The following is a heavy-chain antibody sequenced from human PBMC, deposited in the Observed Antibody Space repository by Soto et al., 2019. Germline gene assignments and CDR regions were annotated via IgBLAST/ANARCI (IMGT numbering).Heavy chain of an antibody. D-gene: IGHD3-22*01. CDR3: ASHLVVTDFDY. V-gene: IGHV4-30-4*01. J-gene: IGHJ4*02. CDR1: GGSISSGDYY. Sequence: SETLSLTCTVSGGSISSGDYYWSWIRQPPGKGLEWIGYIYYSWSTYYNPSLKSRVTISVDTSKNQFSLKLSSVTAADTAVYYCASHLVVTDFDYWGQGTLVNVSS. CDR2: IYYSWST.